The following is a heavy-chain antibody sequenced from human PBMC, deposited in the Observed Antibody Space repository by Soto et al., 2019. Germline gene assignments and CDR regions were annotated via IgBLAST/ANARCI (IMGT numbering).Heavy chain of an antibody. CDR3: ARDYFSGGSCDEGAFDI. J-gene: IGHJ3*02. D-gene: IGHD2-15*01. CDR1: GFTFSSYS. Sequence: EVQLVESGGGLVQPGGSLRLSCAASGFTFSSYSMNWVRQAPGKGLEWVSYISSSSSTIYYADSVKGRFTISRDNAKNSLYLQMNSLRAEDTAVYYCARDYFSGGSCDEGAFDIWGQGTMVTVSS. CDR2: ISSSSSTI. V-gene: IGHV3-48*01.